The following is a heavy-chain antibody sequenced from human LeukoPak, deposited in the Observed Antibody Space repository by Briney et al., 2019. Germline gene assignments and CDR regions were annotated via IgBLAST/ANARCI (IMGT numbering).Heavy chain of an antibody. D-gene: IGHD4-17*01. CDR3: ARERDGDLPFDY. CDR1: GGSISSSSYC. J-gene: IGHJ4*02. CDR2: IYYSGST. Sequence: PSETLSLTCTVSGGSISSSSYCWGWIRQPPRKGLQWIGSIYYSGSTYYSPYITSRVTISVATPKTQFSLKLSSVTAADTAVYYCARERDGDLPFDYWGQGTLVTVSS. V-gene: IGHV4-39*07.